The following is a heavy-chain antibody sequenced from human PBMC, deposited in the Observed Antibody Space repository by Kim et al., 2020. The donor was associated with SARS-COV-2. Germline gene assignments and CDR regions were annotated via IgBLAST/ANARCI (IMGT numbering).Heavy chain of an antibody. J-gene: IGHJ5*02. Sequence: SETLSLTCAVYGGSFSGYYWSWIRQPPGKGLEWIGEINHSGSTNYNPSLKSRVTISVDTSKNQFSLKLSSVTAADTAVYYCARGQRWLQPGGWFDPWGQGTLVTVSS. CDR1: GGSFSGYY. CDR2: INHSGST. CDR3: ARGQRWLQPGGWFDP. V-gene: IGHV4-34*01. D-gene: IGHD5-12*01.